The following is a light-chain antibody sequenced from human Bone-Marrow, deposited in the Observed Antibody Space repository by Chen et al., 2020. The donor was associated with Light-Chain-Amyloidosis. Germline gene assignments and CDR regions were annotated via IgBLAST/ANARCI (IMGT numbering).Light chain of an antibody. J-gene: IGLJ3*02. CDR2: EDN. CDR3: FSYGCGSDWM. CDR1: SSHAGSYKF. V-gene: IGLV2-23*01. Sequence: QSALTQPASVSGSPGPSITIPCTGTSSHAGSYKFVSWYQQHPGKVPKLLIYEDNKRAPGIPNRFSGSKSGTTASLTIVGLQTDDEATYYCFSYGCGSDWMFGGGTNLTVL.